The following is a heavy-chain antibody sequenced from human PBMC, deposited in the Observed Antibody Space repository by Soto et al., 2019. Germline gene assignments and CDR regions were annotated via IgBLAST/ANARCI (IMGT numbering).Heavy chain of an antibody. D-gene: IGHD3-22*01. V-gene: IGHV1-69*06. CDR2: IIPIFGTA. Sequence: SVKVSCKASGGTFSSYAISWVRQAPGQGLEWMGGIIPIFGTANYAQKFQGRVTITADKSTSTAYMELSSLRSEDTAVYYCARVTRNYYYDSSGYWDYWGQGTLVT. CDR1: GGTFSSYA. CDR3: ARVTRNYYYDSSGYWDY. J-gene: IGHJ4*02.